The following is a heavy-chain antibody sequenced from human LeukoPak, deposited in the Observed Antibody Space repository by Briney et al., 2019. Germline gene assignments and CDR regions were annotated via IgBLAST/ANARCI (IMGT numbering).Heavy chain of an antibody. CDR3: AGLRIAYDLVDS. J-gene: IGHJ4*02. CDR1: GYTFTNYW. Sequence: PGESLKISCKAYGYTFTNYWIGWVRQMPGKGLEWMAIIYPEDSDTKYSPSFQGQVTISADKSISTAYLQWSSLKASDTAMYYCAGLRIAYDLVDSWGQGTLVTVSS. V-gene: IGHV5-51*01. D-gene: IGHD5-12*01. CDR2: IYPEDSDT.